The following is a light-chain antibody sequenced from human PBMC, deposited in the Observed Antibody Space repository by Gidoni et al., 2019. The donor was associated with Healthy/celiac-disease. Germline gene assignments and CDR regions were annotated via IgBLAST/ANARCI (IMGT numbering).Light chain of an antibody. CDR3: QQYDNLPLT. J-gene: IGKJ4*01. Sequence: RQMPQSPSSLSASVGDRVTITCQASQDISNYLNWYQQKPGKAPKLLIYDASNLETGVPSRFSGSGSGTDFTFTISSLQPEDIATYYCQQYDNLPLTFGGGTKVEIK. CDR1: QDISNY. V-gene: IGKV1-33*01. CDR2: DAS.